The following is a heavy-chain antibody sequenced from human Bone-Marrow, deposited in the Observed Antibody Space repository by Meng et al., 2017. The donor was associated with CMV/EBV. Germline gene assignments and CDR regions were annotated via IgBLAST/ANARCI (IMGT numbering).Heavy chain of an antibody. CDR2: ISGSGGST. J-gene: IGHJ5*02. CDR1: GFTFSSYA. Sequence: GESLKISCAASGFTFSSYAMSWVRQAPGKGLEWVSAISGSGGSTYYADSVKGRFTISRDNSKNTLYLQMNSLRAEGTAVYYCARGAFGGGGWFDPWGQGTLVTVAS. V-gene: IGHV3-23*01. CDR3: ARGAFGGGGWFDP. D-gene: IGHD3-3*01.